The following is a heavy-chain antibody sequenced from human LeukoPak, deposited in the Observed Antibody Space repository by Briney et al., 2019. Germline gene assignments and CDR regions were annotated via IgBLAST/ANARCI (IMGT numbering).Heavy chain of an antibody. Sequence: PGGFLRLSCSASGFTFRSYAMLWVRQAPGKGLEYVSAISSSGDSTYYADSLKGRFTISRDNSKNTLYLQMRSLRPEDTAVYYCVKGIRQYAYGTFDYWGQGTLVTVSS. CDR3: VKGIRQYAYGTFDY. CDR2: ISSSGDST. V-gene: IGHV3-64D*09. D-gene: IGHD3-10*01. J-gene: IGHJ4*02. CDR1: GFTFRSYA.